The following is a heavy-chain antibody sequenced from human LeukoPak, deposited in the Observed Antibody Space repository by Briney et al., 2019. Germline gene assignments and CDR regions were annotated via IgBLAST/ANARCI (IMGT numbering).Heavy chain of an antibody. CDR1: GFTFSSYA. CDR3: AKTISSRGYSYGLRFDY. CDR2: ISGSGGST. Sequence: GGSLRLSCAASGFTFSSYAMSWVRQAPGKGLEWVSAISGSGGSTYYADSVKGRFTISRDNSKNTLYLQMNSLRAEDTAVYYCAKTISSRGYSYGLRFDYWGQGTLVTVSS. J-gene: IGHJ4*02. V-gene: IGHV3-23*01. D-gene: IGHD5-18*01.